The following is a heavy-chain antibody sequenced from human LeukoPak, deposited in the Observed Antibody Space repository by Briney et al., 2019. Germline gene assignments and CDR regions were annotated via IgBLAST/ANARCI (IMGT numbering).Heavy chain of an antibody. V-gene: IGHV1-8*01. D-gene: IGHD6-6*01. CDR3: ARGRAGVAARSRSYYFDY. CDR2: MNPNSGNT. J-gene: IGHJ4*02. CDR1: GYTFTSYD. Sequence: ASVKVSCKASGYTFTSYDINWVRQATGQGLEWMGWMNPNSGNTGYAQKFQGRVTMTRNTSISTAYMELSSLRSEDTAVYYCARGRAGVAARSRSYYFDYWGQGTPVTVSS.